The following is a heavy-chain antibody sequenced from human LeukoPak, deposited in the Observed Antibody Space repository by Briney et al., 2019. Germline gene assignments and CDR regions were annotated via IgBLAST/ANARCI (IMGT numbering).Heavy chain of an antibody. CDR3: ARLSSRGGGYFDWLYGSAEAASSWFDP. CDR1: GFTFSTYS. J-gene: IGHJ5*02. V-gene: IGHV3-48*01. CDR2: ISSSSSTI. Sequence: GGSLRLSCAASGFTFSTYSMNWVRQAPGKGLDWVSYISSSSSTIYYADSVKGRFTISRDSAKNSLYLQMNSLRAEDTAVYYCARLSSRGGGYFDWLYGSAEAASSWFDPWGQGTLVTVSS. D-gene: IGHD3-9*01.